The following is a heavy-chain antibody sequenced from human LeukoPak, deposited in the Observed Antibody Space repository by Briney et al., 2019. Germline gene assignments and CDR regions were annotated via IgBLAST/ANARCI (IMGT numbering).Heavy chain of an antibody. J-gene: IGHJ4*02. CDR3: VRGDGFILDY. CDR2: INGDGSII. D-gene: IGHD5-24*01. CDR1: GFTFSSYY. Sequence: GGSLRLSCAASGFTFSSYYMHWVRQAPGKGLVWVSYINGDGSIIRYADSVKGRFTISRDNAKNTVYLQMNSLRAEDTAVYYCVRGDGFILDYWGQGTLVTVST. V-gene: IGHV3-74*01.